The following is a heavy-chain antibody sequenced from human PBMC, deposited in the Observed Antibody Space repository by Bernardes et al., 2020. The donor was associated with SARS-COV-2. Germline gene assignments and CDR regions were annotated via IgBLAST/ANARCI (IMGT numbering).Heavy chain of an antibody. J-gene: IGHJ4*02. CDR2: IPYSRSY. CDR3: ARTHSDFGWSFDY. D-gene: IGHD6-19*01. Sequence: SETLSPTRTVSGCSARSYHCSWIRHTPGKRLEWIASIPYSRSYDYNPSLLRRVTTSIDTSKNQVSLELTSVTAADTAVYYCARTHSDFGWSFDYWGQGTLVTVSS. CDR1: GCSARSYH. V-gene: IGHV4-59*08.